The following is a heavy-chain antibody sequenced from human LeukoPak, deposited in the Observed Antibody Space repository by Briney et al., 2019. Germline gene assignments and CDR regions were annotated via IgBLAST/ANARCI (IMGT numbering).Heavy chain of an antibody. CDR1: GFTFSSYW. J-gene: IGHJ6*02. D-gene: IGHD1-26*01. V-gene: IGHV3-74*01. CDR2: INSDGSST. Sequence: GGSLRLSCEACGFTFSSYWMHWVRQAPGKGLVWVSRINSDGSSTTYADSVKGRFTISRDNAKNTLYLQMKSLRAEDTAVYYCAREGDYYGMDVWGQGTTVTVSS. CDR3: AREGDYYGMDV.